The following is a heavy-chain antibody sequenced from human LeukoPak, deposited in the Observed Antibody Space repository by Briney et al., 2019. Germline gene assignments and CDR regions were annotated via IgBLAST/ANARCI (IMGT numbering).Heavy chain of an antibody. Sequence: GGSLRLSCAASGLTVSSNYMNWVRQAPGKGLEWVSVIYSGGSTYYADSVKGRFTISRDNSKNTLYLQMNSLRAEDTAVYYCARSSVTIIRGSNHFNWFDPWGQGTLVTVSS. CDR2: IYSGGST. J-gene: IGHJ5*02. CDR1: GLTVSSNY. CDR3: ARSSVTIIRGSNHFNWFDP. V-gene: IGHV3-66*01. D-gene: IGHD3-10*01.